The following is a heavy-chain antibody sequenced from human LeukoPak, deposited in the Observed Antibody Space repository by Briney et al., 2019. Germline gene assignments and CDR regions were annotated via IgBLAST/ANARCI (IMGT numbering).Heavy chain of an antibody. CDR1: GGTFSSYA. CDR2: IIPIFGTA. V-gene: IGHV1-69*05. D-gene: IGHD5-12*01. J-gene: IGHJ5*02. CDR3: ARENSGFNWFDP. Sequence: GASVKVSCKASGGTFSSYAISWVRQAPGQGLEWMGGIIPIFGTANYAQKFQGRVTITTDESTSTAYMELSSLRSEDTAVYYCARENSGFNWFDPWGQGTLVTVSS.